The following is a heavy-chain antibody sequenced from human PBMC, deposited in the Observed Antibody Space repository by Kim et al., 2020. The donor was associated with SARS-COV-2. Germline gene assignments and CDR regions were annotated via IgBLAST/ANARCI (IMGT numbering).Heavy chain of an antibody. J-gene: IGHJ4*02. V-gene: IGHV4-31*03. CDR2: IYYSGST. Sequence: SETLSLTCTVSGGSISSGGYYWSGIRQHPGKGLEWIGYIYYSGSTYYNPSLKSRVTISVDTSKNQFSLKLSSVTAADTAVYYCARERVDDYFDYWGQGTLVTVSS. CDR1: GGSISSGGYY. CDR3: ARERVDDYFDY.